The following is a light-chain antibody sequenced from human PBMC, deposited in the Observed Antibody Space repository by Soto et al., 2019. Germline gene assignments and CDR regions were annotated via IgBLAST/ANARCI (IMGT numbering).Light chain of an antibody. CDR2: DNY. J-gene: IGLJ3*02. Sequence: QSVLTQPPSVSAAPGQNVTISCSGSTSSIGENYVSWYQQLPGTAPKLLIFDNYKRPSGIPDRFSGSKSGTTATLGITGLQTGDEADYYCETWDSGLSVVVFGGGTKLTVL. CDR1: TSSIGENY. CDR3: ETWDSGLSVVV. V-gene: IGLV1-51*01.